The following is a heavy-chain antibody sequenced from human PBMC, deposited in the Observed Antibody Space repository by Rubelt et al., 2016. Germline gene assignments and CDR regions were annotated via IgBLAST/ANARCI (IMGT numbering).Heavy chain of an antibody. D-gene: IGHD4-11*01. J-gene: IGHJ6*03. V-gene: IGHV3-7*01. CDR2: IKEDGSDK. Sequence: EVQLVESGGGLVQPGGSLRLSCAASGFTFTYSWMSWVRQAPGKGLEWVANIKEDGSDKYYVDAVKGRFTNTEDNTKNSRFLQMSGLRAEETAVYYCARDDYSSYYYYHMDVWGRGTTVTVSS. CDR3: ARDDYSSYYYYHMDV. CDR1: GFTFTYSW.